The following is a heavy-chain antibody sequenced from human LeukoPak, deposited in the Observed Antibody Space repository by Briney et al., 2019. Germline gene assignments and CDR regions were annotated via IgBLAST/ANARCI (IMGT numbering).Heavy chain of an antibody. J-gene: IGHJ3*02. CDR1: GFTFRSYA. CDR2: ISYDGSNK. Sequence: GRSLRLSCAASGFTFRSYAMHWVRQAPGKGLEWVAVISYDGSNKYYADSVKGRFTISRDNSKNTLYLQMNSLRAEDTAVYYCARAKALDAFDIWGQGTMVTVSS. CDR3: ARAKALDAFDI. V-gene: IGHV3-30*04.